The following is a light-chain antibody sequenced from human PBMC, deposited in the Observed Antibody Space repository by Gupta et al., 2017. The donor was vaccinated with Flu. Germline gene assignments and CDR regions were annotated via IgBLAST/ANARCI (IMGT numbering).Light chain of an antibody. CDR2: AAS. V-gene: IGKV1-16*02. CDR1: QGISTD. Sequence: QITQSPSSLSASVGDRATITWRARQGISTDLDWFQQKPGKAPKSLIYAASRVQSGVPSKFSGSGSGTDFTLTISSRQPEDFANYYCQHENSSPFTFGHGTKVDIK. CDR3: QHENSSPFT. J-gene: IGKJ3*01.